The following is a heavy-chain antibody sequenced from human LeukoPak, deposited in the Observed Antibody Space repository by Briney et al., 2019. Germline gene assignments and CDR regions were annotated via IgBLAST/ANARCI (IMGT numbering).Heavy chain of an antibody. V-gene: IGHV3-21*01. CDR1: GFSFASYT. D-gene: IGHD5-24*01. J-gene: IGHJ4*02. Sequence: PGGSLRLSCEASGFSFASYTMNWVRQAPGKGLEWVSSISTYSFSSFNTYRYYADSVKGRFTISRDNAKNSLYLQINSLTAEDTAVYYCARSGDGYNSDYWGQGTPVTVSS. CDR2: ISTYSFSSFNTYR. CDR3: ARSGDGYNSDY.